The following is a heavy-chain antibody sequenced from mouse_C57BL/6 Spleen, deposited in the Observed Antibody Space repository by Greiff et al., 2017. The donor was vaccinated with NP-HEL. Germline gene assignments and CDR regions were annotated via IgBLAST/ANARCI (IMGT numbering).Heavy chain of an antibody. CDR2: IDPNSGGT. D-gene: IGHD1-1*01. Sequence: QVQLQQSGAELVKPGASVKLSCKASGYTFTSYWMHWVKQRPGRGLEWIGRIDPNSGGTKYNEKFKSKATLTVDKPSSTAYMQLSSLTSEDSAVYYCARYYYGSSHRYWYFDVWGTGTTVTVSS. J-gene: IGHJ1*03. CDR3: ARYYYGSSHRYWYFDV. V-gene: IGHV1-72*01. CDR1: GYTFTSYW.